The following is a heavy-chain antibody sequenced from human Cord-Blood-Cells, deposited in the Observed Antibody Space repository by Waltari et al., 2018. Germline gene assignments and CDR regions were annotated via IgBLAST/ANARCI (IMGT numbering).Heavy chain of an antibody. D-gene: IGHD3-9*01. CDR1: SYY. J-gene: IGHJ4*02. CDR3: ASFERGSAGY. CDR2: IYYSGST. Sequence: SYYWGWIRQPPGKGLEWIGSIYYSGSTYYNPSLKSRVTISVDTSKNQFSLKLSSVTAADTAVYYCASFERGSAGYWGQGTLVTVSS. V-gene: IGHV4-39*07.